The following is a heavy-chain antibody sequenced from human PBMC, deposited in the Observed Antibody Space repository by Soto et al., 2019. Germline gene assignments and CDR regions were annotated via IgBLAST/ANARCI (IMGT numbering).Heavy chain of an antibody. D-gene: IGHD3-3*02. CDR2: IIPIFGTA. J-gene: IGHJ5*02. CDR3: ARDSSLGFDP. CDR1: GGTFSSYT. Sequence: SVKFSGKASGGTFSSYTISWVRQAPGQGLEWMGGIIPIFGTANYAQKFQGRVTITADESTSTAYMELSSLRSEDTAVYYCARDSSLGFDPWGQGTLVPVSS. V-gene: IGHV1-69*13.